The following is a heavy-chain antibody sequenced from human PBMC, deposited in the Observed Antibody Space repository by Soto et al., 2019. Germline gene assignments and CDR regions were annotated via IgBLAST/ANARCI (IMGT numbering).Heavy chain of an antibody. CDR1: GVCMSSYY. CDR2: IYYSGST. Sequence: SSPLSLNRNVSGVCMSSYYRSWIIQPVEKGLEWIGYIYYSGSTNYNPSLKSRVTISVDTSKNQFSLKLSSVTAADTAVYYCARAAPRYCSGGSCYSGRDYWGRGTLVTVSS. D-gene: IGHD2-15*01. V-gene: IGHV4-59*01. CDR3: ARAAPRYCSGGSCYSGRDY. J-gene: IGHJ4*02.